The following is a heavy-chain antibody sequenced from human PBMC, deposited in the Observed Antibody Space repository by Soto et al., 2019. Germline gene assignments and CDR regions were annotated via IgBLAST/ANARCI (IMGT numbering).Heavy chain of an antibody. CDR2: ISWNSGSI. J-gene: IGHJ1*01. CDR1: GFTFDDYA. Sequence: EVQLVESGGGLVQPGRSLRLSCAASGFTFDDYAMHWVRQAPGKGLEWVSGISWNSGSISYADSVKGRFTISRDNAKNSLYLQMNSLRAEDTALYYCAKDMRPGIISYLGYFQHWGQGTLVTVSS. D-gene: IGHD3-10*01. CDR3: AKDMRPGIISYLGYFQH. V-gene: IGHV3-9*01.